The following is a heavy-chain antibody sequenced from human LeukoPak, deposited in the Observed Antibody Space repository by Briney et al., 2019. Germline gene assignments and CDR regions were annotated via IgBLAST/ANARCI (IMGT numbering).Heavy chain of an antibody. Sequence: ASVKVSCKAPGYTFTSYDINWVRQATGQGLEWMGWMNSNSGNTGYAQKFQGRVTMTRNTSISTAYMELSSLRSEDTAVYYCASSSPNYYGSGSYGNWGQGTLVTVSS. CDR2: MNSNSGNT. D-gene: IGHD3-10*01. CDR1: GYTFTSYD. V-gene: IGHV1-8*01. J-gene: IGHJ4*02. CDR3: ASSSPNYYGSGSYGN.